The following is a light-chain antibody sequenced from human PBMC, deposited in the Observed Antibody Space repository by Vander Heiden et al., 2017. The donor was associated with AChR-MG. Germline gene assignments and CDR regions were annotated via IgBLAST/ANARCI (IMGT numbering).Light chain of an antibody. J-gene: IGKJ1*01. CDR2: GAF. CDR3: QKDNSAPRT. Sequence: DIQMTQSPSSLSASVGDRVTITCRASQGISKYLAWYQQKPGKVPKLLIYGAFPLPSGVPSRFNGSGSGTDFTLTISSLQPEDVATYYCQKDNSAPRTFGQGTKVEIK. CDR1: QGISKY. V-gene: IGKV1-27*01.